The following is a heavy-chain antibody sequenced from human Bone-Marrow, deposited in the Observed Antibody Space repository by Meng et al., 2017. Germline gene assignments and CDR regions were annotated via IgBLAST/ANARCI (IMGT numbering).Heavy chain of an antibody. Sequence: SETLSLTCTVSGGSISAYYWIWIRQPPGKGLEYIGNIHYTGSANYNPSLGGRVTISLDTSKNQFSLKVNAVTAADTAVYYCARSHGVYWGRGTLVTVSS. D-gene: IGHD2-8*01. V-gene: IGHV4-59*01. CDR2: IHYTGSA. CDR1: GGSISAYY. CDR3: ARSHGVY. J-gene: IGHJ4*02.